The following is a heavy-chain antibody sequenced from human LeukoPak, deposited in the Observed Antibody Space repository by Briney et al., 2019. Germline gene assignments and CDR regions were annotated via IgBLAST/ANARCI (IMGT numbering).Heavy chain of an antibody. CDR1: GFTFSDRY. J-gene: IGHJ3*02. CDR2: IRNKANSYTT. V-gene: IGHV3-72*01. D-gene: IGHD6-19*01. Sequence: GGSLRLSCAASGFTFSDRYMDWVRHAPGKGLEWVGRIRNKANSYTTEYAASVKGRFTISRDDSKNSLYLQMNSLKSEDTAVYYCVAVAGTGAFYIWGQGTMLTVSS. CDR3: VAVAGTGAFYI.